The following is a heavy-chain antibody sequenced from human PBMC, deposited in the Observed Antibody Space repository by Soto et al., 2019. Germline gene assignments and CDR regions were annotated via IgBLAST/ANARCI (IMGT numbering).Heavy chain of an antibody. CDR3: ARVRYYYGSGMWWFDP. V-gene: IGHV4-34*01. CDR1: GGSFSGYY. CDR2: INHSGST. D-gene: IGHD3-10*01. J-gene: IGHJ5*02. Sequence: SETLSLTCAVYGGSFSGYYWSWIRQPPGKGLEWIGEINHSGSTNYNPSLKSRVTISVDTSKNQFSLKLSSVTAADTAVYYCARVRYYYGSGMWWFDPWGQGTLVTVSS.